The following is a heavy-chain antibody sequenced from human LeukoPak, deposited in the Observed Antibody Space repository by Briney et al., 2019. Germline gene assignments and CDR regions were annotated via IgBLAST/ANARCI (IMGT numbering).Heavy chain of an antibody. CDR3: ARATTDYYDSSGYQYYFDY. V-gene: IGHV4-4*02. CDR1: GGSISSSNW. Sequence: SETLSLTCAVSGGSISSSNWWSWVRQPPGKGLEWIEEIYHSGSTNYNPSLKSRVTISVDKSKNQFSLKLSSVTAADTAVYYCARATTDYYDSSGYQYYFDYWGQGTLVTVSS. CDR2: IYHSGST. D-gene: IGHD3-22*01. J-gene: IGHJ4*02.